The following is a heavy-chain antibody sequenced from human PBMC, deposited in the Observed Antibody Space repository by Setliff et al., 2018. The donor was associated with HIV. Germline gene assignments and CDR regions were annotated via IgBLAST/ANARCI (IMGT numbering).Heavy chain of an antibody. CDR3: ARHRDPPGTSWIFYYYYMDL. CDR1: GASISSSNSY. CDR2: IYNSGSS. D-gene: IGHD6-13*01. Sequence: SETLSLTCTVYGASISSSNSYWAWIRQPPGKRLEWLASIYNSGSSSYNPSLSSRLTVSVATSKNQVSLRLNSVTAADTGVYYCARHRDPPGTSWIFYYYYMDLWGAGTTVTVSS. J-gene: IGHJ6*03. V-gene: IGHV4-39*01.